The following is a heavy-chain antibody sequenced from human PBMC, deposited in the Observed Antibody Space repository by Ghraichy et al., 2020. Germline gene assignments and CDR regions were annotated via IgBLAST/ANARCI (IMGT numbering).Heavy chain of an antibody. V-gene: IGHV3-48*04. CDR3: ARDNYLDY. CDR2: ISGSFNTI. Sequence: GGSLRLSCGASGFTFSNYSMNWVRQAPGKGLEWISYISGSFNTIYYADSVKGRFTISRDNARDSLFLQMNSLRADDTAVYYCARDNYLDYWGQGTLVTVS. CDR1: GFTFSNYS. J-gene: IGHJ4*02.